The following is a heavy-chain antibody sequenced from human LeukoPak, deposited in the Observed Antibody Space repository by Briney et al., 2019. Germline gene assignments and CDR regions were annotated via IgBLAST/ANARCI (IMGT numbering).Heavy chain of an antibody. J-gene: IGHJ4*02. CDR1: GFTFDDYA. CDR2: ISSSSSYI. Sequence: GGSLRLSCAASGFTFDDYAMHWVRQAPGKGLEWVSSISSSSSYIYYADSVKGRFTISRDNAKNSLYLQMNSLRAEDTAVYYCARGTTVTTPPLDWGQGTLVTVSS. D-gene: IGHD4-17*01. CDR3: ARGTTVTTPPLD. V-gene: IGHV3-21*01.